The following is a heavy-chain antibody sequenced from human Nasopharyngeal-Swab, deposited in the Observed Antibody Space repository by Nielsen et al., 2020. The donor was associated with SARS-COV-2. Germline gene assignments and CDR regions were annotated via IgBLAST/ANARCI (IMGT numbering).Heavy chain of an antibody. V-gene: IGHV1-2*06. Sequence: WVRQAPGQGLEWMGRINPNSGGTNYAQKFQGRVTMTRDTSISTAYMELSRLRSDDTAVYYCARAGYCSSTSCYGARYYFDYWGQGTPVTVSS. J-gene: IGHJ4*02. D-gene: IGHD2-2*01. CDR3: ARAGYCSSTSCYGARYYFDY. CDR2: INPNSGGT.